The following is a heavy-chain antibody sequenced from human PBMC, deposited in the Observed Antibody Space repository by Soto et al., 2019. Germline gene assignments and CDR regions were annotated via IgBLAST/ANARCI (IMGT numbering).Heavy chain of an antibody. Sequence: GGSLRLSCAASGFTFSNYGIHWVRQAPGKGLEWVAIISYDGRSEYYGDSVKGRFTISRDNSKNTLYLQMNSLRAEDTAVYYCAKGYYYGSGSSRNGMDVWGQGTTVTVSS. CDR1: GFTFSNYG. CDR2: ISYDGRSE. D-gene: IGHD3-10*01. V-gene: IGHV3-30*18. CDR3: AKGYYYGSGSSRNGMDV. J-gene: IGHJ6*02.